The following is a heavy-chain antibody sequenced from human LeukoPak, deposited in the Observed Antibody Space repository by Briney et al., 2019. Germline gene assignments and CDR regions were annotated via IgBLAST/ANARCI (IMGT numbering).Heavy chain of an antibody. D-gene: IGHD6-6*01. CDR1: GFTFSSYA. CDR3: ARVRGEYSSSELSFDY. J-gene: IGHJ4*02. CDR2: ISSSSSYI. Sequence: PGGSLRLSCAASGFTFSSYAMSWVRQAPGKGLEWVSSISSSSSYIYYADSVKGRFTISRDNAKNSLYLQMNSLRAEDTAVYYCARVRGEYSSSELSFDYWGQGTLVTVSS. V-gene: IGHV3-21*01.